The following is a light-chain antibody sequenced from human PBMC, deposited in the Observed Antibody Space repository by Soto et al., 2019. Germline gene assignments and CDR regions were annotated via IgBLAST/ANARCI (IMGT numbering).Light chain of an antibody. J-gene: IGKJ1*01. CDR3: QQYNFSWT. CDR1: QSIDSG. CDR2: KAS. V-gene: IGKV1-5*03. Sequence: DIQMTQSPSTLSASVGDRVTITCRASQSIDSGLAWYQQKPGKAPKLLIYKASTLESGVPLRFSGSGSGTEFTLTITRLQPDDFATYYCQQYNFSWTFGQGTRVEIK.